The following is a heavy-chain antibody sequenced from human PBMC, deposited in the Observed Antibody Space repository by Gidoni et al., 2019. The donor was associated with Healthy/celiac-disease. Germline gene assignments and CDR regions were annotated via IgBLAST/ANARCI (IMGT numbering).Heavy chain of an antibody. CDR2: ISGSGGST. CDR3: AKVYGSGLKGEFDY. D-gene: IGHD3-10*01. J-gene: IGHJ4*02. V-gene: IGHV3-23*01. CDR1: GFTFSSYA. Sequence: EVQLLESGGGLVQPGGSLRLSCAASGFTFSSYAMGRVRQAPGKGLEWVSAISGSGGSTYYADSVKGRFTISRDNSKNTLYLQMNSLRAEDTAVYYCAKVYGSGLKGEFDYWGQGTLVTVSS.